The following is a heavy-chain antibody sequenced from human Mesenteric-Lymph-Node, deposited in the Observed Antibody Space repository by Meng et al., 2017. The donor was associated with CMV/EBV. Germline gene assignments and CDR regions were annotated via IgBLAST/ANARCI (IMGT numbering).Heavy chain of an antibody. V-gene: IGHV1-2*02. CDR1: GYTFTDSY. D-gene: IGHD6-6*01. J-gene: IGHJ5*02. Sequence: SGYTFTDSYIHWLRQAPGQGFEWMGWINPNSGATNYAQNFQGRVTMTRDTSITAAHMDLTSLRSDDTAVYYCARDVGAALPGWLDPWGQGTLVTVSS. CDR2: INPNSGAT. CDR3: ARDVGAALPGWLDP.